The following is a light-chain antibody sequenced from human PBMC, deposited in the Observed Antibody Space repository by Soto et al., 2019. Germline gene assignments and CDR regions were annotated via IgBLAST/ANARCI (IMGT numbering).Light chain of an antibody. Sequence: EIVLTQSPGTLSLSPGMRGTLSCRASQSVNSRNLAWYQQKPGQAPRLLIYGASYRATGVPDRFSGSGSGTDFTLTISSLEPEDFAVYYCQQYGSSPTFGQGTKVYIK. V-gene: IGKV3-20*01. J-gene: IGKJ1*01. CDR3: QQYGSSPT. CDR2: GAS. CDR1: QSVNSRN.